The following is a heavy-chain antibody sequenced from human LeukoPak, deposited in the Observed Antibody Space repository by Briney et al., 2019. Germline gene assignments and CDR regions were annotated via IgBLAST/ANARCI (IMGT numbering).Heavy chain of an antibody. CDR2: ITSSGAST. V-gene: IGHV3-23*01. J-gene: IGHJ4*02. CDR1: GFTFSSNA. CDR3: AKDRGSIMDS. D-gene: IGHD3-16*01. Sequence: GGSLRLSCASSGFTFSSNAMTWVRQAPGKGLEWVSSITSSGASTYYADSVKGRFTISRDNSKNTAYLQMDSLRAEDTAVYYCAKDRGSIMDSWGQGTLVTVSS.